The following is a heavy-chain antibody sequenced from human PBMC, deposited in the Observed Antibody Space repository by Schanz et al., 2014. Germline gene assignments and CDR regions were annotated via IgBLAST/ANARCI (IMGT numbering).Heavy chain of an antibody. CDR2: ITSNGGGT. J-gene: IGHJ6*02. V-gene: IGHV3-23*01. CDR3: AKNWKGPQITCRPGWSYGMDV. D-gene: IGHD1-1*01. Sequence: EVQLLESGGGLVQPGGSLRLSCAASGFTFSSNAMCWVRQAPGKGLEWVSTITSNGGGTYYADSVKGRFTISRDNAKNTLYLQMNSLRVEDSAEYYCAKNWKGPQITCRPGWSYGMDVWGQGTTVTVSS. CDR1: GFTFSSNA.